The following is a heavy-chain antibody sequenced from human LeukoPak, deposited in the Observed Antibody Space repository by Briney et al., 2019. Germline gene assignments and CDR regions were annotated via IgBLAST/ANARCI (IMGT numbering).Heavy chain of an antibody. CDR2: TYYRSKWYY. J-gene: IGHJ6*02. D-gene: IGHD1-1*01. CDR3: ARQSSTDYYYYGLDV. Sequence: SQTLSLTCAISGDRVSSNSAAWNWIRQSPSRGLEWLGRTYYRSKWYYDYALSVKRRIVINPDTSKNQFSLQLNSVTPEDTAVYYCARQSSTDYYYYGLDVWGQGTTVAASS. CDR1: GDRVSSNSAA. V-gene: IGHV6-1*01.